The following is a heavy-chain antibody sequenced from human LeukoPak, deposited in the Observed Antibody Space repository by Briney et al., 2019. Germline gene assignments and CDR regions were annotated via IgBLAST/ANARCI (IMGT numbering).Heavy chain of an antibody. CDR3: AREGYYYDSSGRFDY. D-gene: IGHD3-22*01. Sequence: PGGSLRLSCAASGFTVSSNYMSWVRQAPGKGLEWASVIYSGGGTYYADSVKGRFTISRDNSKNTLYLQMNSLRAEDTAVYYCAREGYYYDSSGRFDYWGQGTLVTVSS. CDR1: GFTVSSNY. CDR2: IYSGGGT. J-gene: IGHJ4*02. V-gene: IGHV3-53*01.